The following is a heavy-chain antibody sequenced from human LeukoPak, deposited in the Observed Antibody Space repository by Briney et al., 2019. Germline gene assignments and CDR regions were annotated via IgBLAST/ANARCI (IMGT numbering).Heavy chain of an antibody. CDR3: TRQGLAYYYDSTGYYPPGY. D-gene: IGHD3-22*01. CDR2: IRSKAYGWTT. CDR1: GFTFGDYA. Sequence: NPGGSLRLSCTASGFTFGDYAVSWFRQAPGKGLEWVGFIRSKAYGWTTEYAASAKGRFTISRDDSKSIAYLQMNSLKTEDTAVYYCTRQGLAYYYDSTGYYPPGYWGQGTLVTVSS. V-gene: IGHV3-49*05. J-gene: IGHJ4*02.